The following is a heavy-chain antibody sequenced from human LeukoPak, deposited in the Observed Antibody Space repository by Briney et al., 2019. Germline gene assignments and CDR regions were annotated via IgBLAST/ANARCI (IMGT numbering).Heavy chain of an antibody. J-gene: IGHJ6*03. D-gene: IGHD6-13*01. CDR2: ISAYNGNT. V-gene: IGHV1-18*01. CDR3: ARVVGLTGYSSTWYSGYYYYMDV. Sequence: ASVKVSCKASGYTFTSYGISWVRQAPGQGLEWMGWISAYNGNTNYAQKLQGRVTMTTDTSTSTAYMELRSLRSEDTAVYYCARVVGLTGYSSTWYSGYYYYMDVWGKGTTVTVSS. CDR1: GYTFTSYG.